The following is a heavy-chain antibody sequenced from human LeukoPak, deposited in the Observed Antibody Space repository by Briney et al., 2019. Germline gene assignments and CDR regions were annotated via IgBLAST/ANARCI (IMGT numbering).Heavy chain of an antibody. D-gene: IGHD2-15*01. Sequence: WVRQAPGKGLEWIGSIYYSGSTYYNPSLKSRVTISVDTSKNQFSLKLSSVTAADTAVYYCARPGYCSGGSCYYPLVYWGQGTLVTVSS. V-gene: IGHV4-39*01. CDR3: ARPGYCSGGSCYYPLVY. CDR2: IYYSGST. J-gene: IGHJ4*02.